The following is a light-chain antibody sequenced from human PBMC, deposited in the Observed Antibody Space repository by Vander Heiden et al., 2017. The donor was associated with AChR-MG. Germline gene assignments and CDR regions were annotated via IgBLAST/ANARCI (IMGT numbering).Light chain of an antibody. CDR1: QGSSNH. J-gene: IGKJ1*01. Sequence: DIQMTQSPSSLSASVGDRVTIPYRASQGSSNHLAWFQQKPGKAPKSLICAASSLQSGVPSKFSGSGSGTDFTLTISSLQPEDFATYYCQQSSSYPWTFGQGTKVEIK. CDR3: QQSSSYPWT. V-gene: IGKV1-16*02. CDR2: AAS.